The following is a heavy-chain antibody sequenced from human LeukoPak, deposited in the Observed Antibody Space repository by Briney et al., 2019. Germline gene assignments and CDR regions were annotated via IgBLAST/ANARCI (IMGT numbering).Heavy chain of an antibody. V-gene: IGHV1-2*02. CDR3: ARGGPAGDDYGDYTEFDP. Sequence: GASVKVSCKASGYTFTGYYMHWVRQAPGQGLEWMGWINPNSGGTNYAQKLQGRVTMTTDTSTSTAYMELRSLRSDDTAVYYCARGGPAGDDYGDYTEFDPWGQGTLVTVSS. CDR2: INPNSGGT. CDR1: GYTFTGYY. J-gene: IGHJ5*02. D-gene: IGHD4-17*01.